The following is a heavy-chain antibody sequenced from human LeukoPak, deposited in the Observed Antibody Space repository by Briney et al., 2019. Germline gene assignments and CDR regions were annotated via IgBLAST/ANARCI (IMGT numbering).Heavy chain of an antibody. J-gene: IGHJ2*01. CDR1: GYIFTDYY. CDR3: ARHPGKVTNDWYFDL. Sequence: GASVKVSCKASGYIFTDYYIHWVRQAPGQGLEWMGWINPNSGGTNYAQKFQGRVTMTRDTSITTAYMELSRLSSDDTAVYYCARHPGKVTNDWYFDLWGRGTLVTVSS. D-gene: IGHD4-23*01. CDR2: INPNSGGT. V-gene: IGHV1-2*02.